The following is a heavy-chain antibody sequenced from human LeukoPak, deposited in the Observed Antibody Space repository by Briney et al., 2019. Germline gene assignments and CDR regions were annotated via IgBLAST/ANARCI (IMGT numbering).Heavy chain of an antibody. V-gene: IGHV3-13*01. Sequence: GVSLRPSCAASGFTLSIYDMHRVRQASGKGLEWVSAIGSVGDTYYPGSVKGRFTISRENAKNSLYLQMNSLTAGDTAVYYCARGTTVTGAFNVWGLGTTVIVSS. CDR1: GFTLSIYD. J-gene: IGHJ3*01. D-gene: IGHD4-11*01. CDR2: IGSVGDT. CDR3: ARGTTVTGAFNV.